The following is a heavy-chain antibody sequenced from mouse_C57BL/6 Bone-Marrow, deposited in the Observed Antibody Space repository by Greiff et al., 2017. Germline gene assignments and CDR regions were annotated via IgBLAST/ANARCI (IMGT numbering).Heavy chain of an antibody. J-gene: IGHJ4*01. CDR2: IDPSDCYT. D-gene: IGHD2-1*01. Sequence: QWVKQRPGQGLELIGEIDPSDCYTNYNQKFKGKATLTVDTSSSTAYMQLSSLTSEDSAVYYCAVLLSYWGQGTSVTVSS. CDR3: AVLLSY. V-gene: IGHV1-50*01.